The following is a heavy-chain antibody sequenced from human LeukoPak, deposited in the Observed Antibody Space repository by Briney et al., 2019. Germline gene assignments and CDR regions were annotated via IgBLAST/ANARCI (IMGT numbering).Heavy chain of an antibody. J-gene: IGHJ4*02. CDR2: INHSGST. V-gene: IGHV4-34*01. Sequence: SETLSLTCAVYGGSFSGYYWSWIRQPPAKGLEGIGEINHSGSTNYNPSLKSRVTISVDTSKNQFSLKLSSVTAADTAVYYCASNPYSGYDYSWGYWGQGTLVTVSS. D-gene: IGHD5-12*01. CDR3: ASNPYSGYDYSWGY. CDR1: GGSFSGYY.